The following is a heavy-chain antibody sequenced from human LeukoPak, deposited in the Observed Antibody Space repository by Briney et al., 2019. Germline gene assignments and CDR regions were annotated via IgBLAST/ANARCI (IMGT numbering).Heavy chain of an antibody. V-gene: IGHV1-18*01. CDR2: ISAYNGNT. D-gene: IGHD1-1*01. J-gene: IGHJ5*02. CDR3: ARGAVAQLEPYFPRGPNWFDP. Sequence: GASVKVSCKASGYTFTSYGISWVRQAPGQGLEWMGWISAYNGNTNYAQKFQGRVTMTRDTSISTAYMELSRLRSDDTAVYYCARGAVAQLEPYFPRGPNWFDPWGQGTLVTVSS. CDR1: GYTFTSYG.